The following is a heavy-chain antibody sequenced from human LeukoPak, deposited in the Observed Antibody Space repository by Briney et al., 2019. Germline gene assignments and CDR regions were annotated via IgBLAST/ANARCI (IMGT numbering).Heavy chain of an antibody. CDR1: GGSISSSSYY. V-gene: IGHV4-39*07. J-gene: IGHJ6*03. CDR3: ARTTEGGYTYGHFYYYYMDD. Sequence: SETLSLTCTVSGGSISSSSYYWGWIRQHPGKGLEWIGSIYYSGSTNYNLSLKSRVTISVDTSKNQFSLKLTSVTAADTAVYYCARTTEGGYTYGHFYYYYMDDWGKGTTVTISS. D-gene: IGHD5-18*01. CDR2: IYYSGST.